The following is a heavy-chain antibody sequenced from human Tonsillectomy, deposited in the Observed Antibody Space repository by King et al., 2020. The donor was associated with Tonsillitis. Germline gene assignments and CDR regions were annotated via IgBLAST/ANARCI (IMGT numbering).Heavy chain of an antibody. J-gene: IGHJ3*02. CDR2: IKAKSGGT. CDR1: GYTLTDYY. D-gene: IGHD6-13*01. V-gene: IGHV1-2*02. Sequence: VQLVESGAEVKKPGASGKVSFKASGYTLTDYYIHLVRQAPGQGLEVVGWIKAKSGGTNYAQKFKGRVTMTRDTSISTAYMGLSRVRSDDTAVYYCARDPSRGAATADDAFDIWGQGTMVTVS. CDR3: ARDPSRGAATADDAFDI.